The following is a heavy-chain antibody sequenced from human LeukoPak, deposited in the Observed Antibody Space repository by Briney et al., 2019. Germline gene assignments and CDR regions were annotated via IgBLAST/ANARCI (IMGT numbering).Heavy chain of an antibody. D-gene: IGHD3-10*01. CDR1: GYTFTSYA. J-gene: IGHJ3*02. V-gene: IGHV1-69*13. Sequence: SVKVSCKASGYTFTSYAMNWVRQAPGQGLEWMGGIIPIFGTANYAQKFQGRVTITADESTSTAYMELSSLRSEDTAVYYCARESSYFDAFDIWGQGTMVTVSS. CDR2: IIPIFGTA. CDR3: ARESSYFDAFDI.